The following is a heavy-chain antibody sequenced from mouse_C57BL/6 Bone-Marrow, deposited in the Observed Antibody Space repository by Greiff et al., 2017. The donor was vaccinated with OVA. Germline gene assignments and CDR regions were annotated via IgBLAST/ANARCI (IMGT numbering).Heavy chain of an antibody. D-gene: IGHD1-1*01. Sequence: DVMLVESGGDLVKPGGSLKLSCAASGFTFSSYGMSWVRQTPDKRLEWVATLSSGGSYTYYPDSVKGRFTISRDNAKNTLYLQMSSLKSEDTAMYYCARRPTPYYYAMDYWGQGTSVTVSS. CDR3: ARRPTPYYYAMDY. V-gene: IGHV5-6*02. J-gene: IGHJ4*01. CDR2: LSSGGSYT. CDR1: GFTFSSYG.